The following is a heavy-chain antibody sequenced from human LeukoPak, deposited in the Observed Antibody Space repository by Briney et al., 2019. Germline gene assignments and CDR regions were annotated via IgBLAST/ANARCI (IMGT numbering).Heavy chain of an antibody. CDR1: GFTFSSYA. CDR3: AREPRGYQLRFDY. D-gene: IGHD2-2*01. CDR2: ISYDGSNK. V-gene: IGHV3-30*04. Sequence: GGSLRLSCAASGFTFSSYAMHWVRQAPGKGLEWVAVISYDGSNKYYADSVKGRFTISRDNSKNTLYLQMNSLRAEDTAVYYCAREPRGYQLRFDYWGQGTLVTVSS. J-gene: IGHJ4*02.